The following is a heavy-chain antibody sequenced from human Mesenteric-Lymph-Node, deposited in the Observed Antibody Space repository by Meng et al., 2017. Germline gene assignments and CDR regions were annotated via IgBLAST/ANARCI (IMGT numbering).Heavy chain of an antibody. D-gene: IGHD1-26*01. V-gene: IGHV6-1*01. CDR1: GDSVSSNSAA. J-gene: IGHJ6*02. CDR3: ARDLGGIYHHYGLDV. Sequence: SQTLSLTCAISGDSVSSNSAAWNWIRQSPSRGLEWLGRTYYRSKWYNDYAVSVKSRITINPDTSKNTLYLQMNSLRAEDTAVYFCARDLGGIYHHYGLDVWGQGTSVTVSS. CDR2: TYYRSKWYN.